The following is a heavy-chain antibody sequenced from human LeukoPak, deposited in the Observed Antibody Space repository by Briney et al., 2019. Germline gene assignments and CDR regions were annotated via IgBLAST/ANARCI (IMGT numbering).Heavy chain of an antibody. Sequence: GGSLRLSCAASGFTFSSYEMNWVRQAPGKGLEWVSYISSSGSTIYYADSVKGRFTISRDNAKNSLYLQMNSLRAEDTAVYYCAGDLSVRGVISSYYYYGMDVWGKGTTVTVSS. J-gene: IGHJ6*04. CDR3: AGDLSVRGVISSYYYYGMDV. CDR2: ISSSGSTI. V-gene: IGHV3-48*03. D-gene: IGHD3-10*01. CDR1: GFTFSSYE.